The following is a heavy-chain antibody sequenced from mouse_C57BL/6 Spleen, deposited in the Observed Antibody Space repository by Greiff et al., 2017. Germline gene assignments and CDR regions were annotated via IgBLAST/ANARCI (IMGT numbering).Heavy chain of an antibody. D-gene: IGHD1-1*01. CDR1: GYTFTSYW. J-gene: IGHJ2*01. CDR2: IDPSDSYT. V-gene: IGHV1-69*01. Sequence: VQLQQPGAELVMPGASVKLSCKASGYTFTSYWMHWVKQRPGQGLEWIGEIDPSDSYTNYNQKFKGKSTLTVDKSSSTAYMQLSSLTSEDSAVYYCARRDYGSRDYWGQGTTLTVSS. CDR3: ARRDYGSRDY.